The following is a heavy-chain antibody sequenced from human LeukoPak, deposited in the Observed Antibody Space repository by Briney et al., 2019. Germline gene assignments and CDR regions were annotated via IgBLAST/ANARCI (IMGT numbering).Heavy chain of an antibody. D-gene: IGHD1-26*01. CDR1: GYTFTYYV. CDR2: INAYNGNT. CDR3: ARGEKPYDY. Sequence: GASVKVSCKTSGYTFTYYVISRVRQAPGQGLEWMGWINAYNGNTNDAQKFQGRVTMTTDTSTSTAYMELRSLRSADTAVYYCARGEKPYDYWGQGTLVSVSS. J-gene: IGHJ4*02. V-gene: IGHV1-18*01.